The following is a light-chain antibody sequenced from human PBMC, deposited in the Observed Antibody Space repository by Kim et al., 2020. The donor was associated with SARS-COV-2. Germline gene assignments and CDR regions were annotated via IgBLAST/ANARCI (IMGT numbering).Light chain of an antibody. CDR3: ATWDDSLSGPV. Sequence: GQRVTISGSGSSSNIGTNYVYWYQQVPGTAPKLLIFRNDQRPSGVPDRFSGSKSGTSASLAISGLRSEDEAGYFCATWDDSLSGPVFGGGTQLTVL. V-gene: IGLV1-47*01. J-gene: IGLJ3*02. CDR2: RND. CDR1: SSNIGTNY.